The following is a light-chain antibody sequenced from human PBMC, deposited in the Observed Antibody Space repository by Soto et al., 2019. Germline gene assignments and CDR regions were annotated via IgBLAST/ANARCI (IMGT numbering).Light chain of an antibody. Sequence: EIVLTQSPGTLSLSPGERATLSCRASQSVSSSYLAWYQQKPGQAPRLLIYGASSRATGIPDRFSGSGSGTHFTLTISRLEPEDFAGYYCQQYGSSPRTFGQGTKVEIK. V-gene: IGKV3-20*01. CDR2: GAS. CDR3: QQYGSSPRT. CDR1: QSVSSSY. J-gene: IGKJ1*01.